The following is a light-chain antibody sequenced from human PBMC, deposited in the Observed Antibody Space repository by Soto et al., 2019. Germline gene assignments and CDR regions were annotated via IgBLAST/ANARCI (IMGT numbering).Light chain of an antibody. CDR3: CAYAGSSTYV. V-gene: IGLV2-23*02. J-gene: IGLJ1*01. CDR2: EVS. Sequence: QSVLTQPASVSGAPGQSITISCTGTSSEVGSYNLVSWYQQHPSKAPKLMIYEVSKRPSGVSNRFSGSKSGNTASLTISGLQAEDEADYYCCAYAGSSTYVFGTGTKVTVL. CDR1: SSEVGSYNL.